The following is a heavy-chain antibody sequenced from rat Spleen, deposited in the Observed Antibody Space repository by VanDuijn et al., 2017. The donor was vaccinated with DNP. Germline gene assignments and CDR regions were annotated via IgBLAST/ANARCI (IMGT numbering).Heavy chain of an antibody. J-gene: IGHJ3*01. Sequence: EVQLVESGGGLVQPGRSLKLSCAASDFTFSDYAMAWVRQAPKKGLEWVATISSDGTRSYYGDSVKGRFTISRDNAKSSLYLQMDSLRSEDTATYYCTTDLAYWGQGTLVTVSS. CDR1: DFTFSDYA. V-gene: IGHV5-20*01. CDR3: TTDLAY. CDR2: ISSDGTRS.